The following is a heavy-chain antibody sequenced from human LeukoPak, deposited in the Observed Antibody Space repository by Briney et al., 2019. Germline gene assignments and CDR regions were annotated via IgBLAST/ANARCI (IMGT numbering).Heavy chain of an antibody. CDR2: ISGSGGST. CDR3: AKEHRYSSGYQGF. D-gene: IGHD6-19*01. V-gene: IGHV3-23*01. Sequence: GGSLRLSCATSGFTFSNYAMTWVRQAPGKGLEWVSSISGSGGSTYYPDSVKGRFTISRDNSKNTLYLQMNSLRAEDTAVYYCAKEHRYSSGYQGFGGQGTLVTVSS. CDR1: GFTFSNYA. J-gene: IGHJ4*02.